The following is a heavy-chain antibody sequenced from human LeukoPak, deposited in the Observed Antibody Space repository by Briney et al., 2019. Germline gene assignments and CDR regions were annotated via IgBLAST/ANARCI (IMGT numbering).Heavy chain of an antibody. Sequence: GRSLRLSCAASGFTLSSFGMHWVRQSPSKGLEWVAGISYDGSNKYYADSVKGRFTISRDNSKSTLYLQMNGLRAEDTAVYCCAKQSWGSTYYLDYWGRGTRVSV. CDR1: GFTLSSFG. CDR3: AKQSWGSTYYLDY. V-gene: IGHV3-30*18. CDR2: ISYDGSNK. J-gene: IGHJ4*02. D-gene: IGHD7-27*01.